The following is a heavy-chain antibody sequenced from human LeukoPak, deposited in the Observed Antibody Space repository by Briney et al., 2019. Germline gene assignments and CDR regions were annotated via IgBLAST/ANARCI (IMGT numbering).Heavy chain of an antibody. CDR3: ARHRLYWFDP. CDR2: LNSDGSGT. J-gene: IGHJ5*02. CDR1: GFTFSRYK. V-gene: IGHV3-74*01. Sequence: GGSLRLSCVASGFTFSRYKMHWVRQGPGKGLMWVSRLNSDGSGTTYADSVKGRFTISRDNSKNTLHLQMNSLRAEDTAVYYCARHRLYWFDPWGQGTLVTVSS. D-gene: IGHD3-22*01.